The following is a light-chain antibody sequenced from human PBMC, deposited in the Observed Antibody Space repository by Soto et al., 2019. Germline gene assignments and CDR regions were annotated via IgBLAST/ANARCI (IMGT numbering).Light chain of an antibody. CDR1: QSITSY. Sequence: DIQLTQSPASLSASVGDTVTITCRASQSITSYLNWYQQKPGTGPKLLIWAASSLQSGAPSRFSGSVSGTDFTLTISSLQPEDFATYYCQQIYSPPLTFGQGTKVEVK. J-gene: IGKJ1*01. V-gene: IGKV1-39*01. CDR2: AAS. CDR3: QQIYSPPLT.